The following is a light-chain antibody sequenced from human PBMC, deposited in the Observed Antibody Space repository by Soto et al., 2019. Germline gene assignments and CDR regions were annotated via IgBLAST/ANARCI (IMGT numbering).Light chain of an antibody. CDR1: QSISIW. V-gene: IGKV1-5*03. J-gene: IGKJ1*01. CDR2: KAS. CDR3: QQYSTYPRT. Sequence: DIPMTQSPSTLSASVGDRVTITCRASQSISIWLAWYQQKPGKAPKVLISKASSLESGVPSRFSASGSGTEFTLTISSLQPDDFATFYCQQYSTYPRTFGQGTKVEIK.